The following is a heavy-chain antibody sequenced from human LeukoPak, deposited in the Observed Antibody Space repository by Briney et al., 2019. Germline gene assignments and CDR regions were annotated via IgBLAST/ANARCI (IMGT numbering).Heavy chain of an antibody. CDR2: IFGGGST. D-gene: IGHD6-19*01. V-gene: IGHV3-53*01. CDR1: GFTVRSNY. CDR3: ASGSTGWYGGFDY. Sequence: PGGSLRLSCAASGFTVRSNYMSWVRQAPGKGLEWVSVIFGGGSTYYADSVKGRLTISRDNTKNTLYLQMNSLRAEDTAVYYCASGSTGWYGGFDYWGQGTLVTVSS. J-gene: IGHJ4*02.